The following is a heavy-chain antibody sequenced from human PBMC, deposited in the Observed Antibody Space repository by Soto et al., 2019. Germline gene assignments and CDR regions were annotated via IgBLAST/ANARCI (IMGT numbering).Heavy chain of an antibody. CDR3: ARDYSVTTGPYYYYMDV. CDR1: GFIFSNYG. CDR2: IWYDGSNK. J-gene: IGHJ6*03. D-gene: IGHD4-17*01. V-gene: IGHV3-33*01. Sequence: QVQLVESGGGVVQPGRSLRLSCAASGFIFSNYGMHWVRQAPGKGLEWVAIIWYDGSNKYFTDSVKGRFTISRDNSKNTMYLQMSSLRAEDTAVYYWARDYSVTTGPYYYYMDVWGKGTTVTVSS.